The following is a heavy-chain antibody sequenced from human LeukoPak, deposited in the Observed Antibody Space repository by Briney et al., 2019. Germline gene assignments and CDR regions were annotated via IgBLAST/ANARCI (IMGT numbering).Heavy chain of an antibody. CDR1: SGSISSGVYY. D-gene: IGHD5-24*01. CDR2: IYYSRST. Sequence: SQTLSLTCPVSSGSISSGVYYWSWIRQHPGKGLEWIGYIYYSRSTYYHPSLKSRVTISVDTSKNQFSLKLSSVTAADTAVYYCARGVRWLQLSYFDYWGQGTLVTVSS. V-gene: IGHV4-31*03. J-gene: IGHJ4*02. CDR3: ARGVRWLQLSYFDY.